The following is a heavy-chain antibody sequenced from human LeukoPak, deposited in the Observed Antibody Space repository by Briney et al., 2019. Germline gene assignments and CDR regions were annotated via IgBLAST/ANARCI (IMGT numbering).Heavy chain of an antibody. J-gene: IGHJ6*03. CDR2: INPSSGGT. CDR3: ARGVLSNYYYYYYYMDV. V-gene: IGHV1-2*02. Sequence: GASVKVSCKASGYTFTGYYMHWVRQAPGQGLEWMGWINPSSGGTNYAQKFQGRVTMTRDTSISTAYMELSRLRSDDTAVYYCARGVLSNYYYYYYYMDVWGKGTTVTISS. D-gene: IGHD5-24*01. CDR1: GYTFTGYY.